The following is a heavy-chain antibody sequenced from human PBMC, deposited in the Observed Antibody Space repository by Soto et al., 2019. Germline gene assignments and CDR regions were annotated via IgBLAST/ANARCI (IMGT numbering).Heavy chain of an antibody. V-gene: IGHV1-18*01. J-gene: IGHJ6*02. CDR1: GYTFIRYG. CDR3: ARGGYYDNSWGKLSHYGLDV. D-gene: IGHD3-16*01. CDR2: ISPYNDHT. Sequence: QVQLAQSTGEVKKPGASVRVSCKATGYTFIRYGIAWVRQAPGQGFEWMGWISPYNDHTVYAQKFQGRVTMTADTSTRTVYMNLRGLKSDDTAVYYCARGGYYDNSWGKLSHYGLDVRGQGTSVSVSS.